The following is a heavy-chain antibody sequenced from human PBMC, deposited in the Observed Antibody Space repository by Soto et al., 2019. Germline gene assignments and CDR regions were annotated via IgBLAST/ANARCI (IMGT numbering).Heavy chain of an antibody. V-gene: IGHV1-18*04. CDR2: ISAYNGNT. CDR1: GYTFTSFG. J-gene: IGHJ6*02. D-gene: IGHD2-2*02. CDR3: ARYCSSTSCYNYYYYYGMDV. Sequence: ASGKVSCKASGYTFTSFGINWVRQAPGQGLEWMGWISAYNGNTNYAQKLQGRVTMTTDTSTSTAYMELRSLRSDDTAVYYCARYCSSTSCYNYYYYYGMDVWGQGTTVTVSS.